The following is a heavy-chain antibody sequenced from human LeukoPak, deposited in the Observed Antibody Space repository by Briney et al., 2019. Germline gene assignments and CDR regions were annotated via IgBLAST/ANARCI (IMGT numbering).Heavy chain of an antibody. CDR3: AKDKMELPYYFDY. CDR2: ISGSGGST. V-gene: IGHV3-23*01. D-gene: IGHD1-7*01. J-gene: IGHJ4*02. Sequence: GGSLRLSCAASGFTVSSNYMSWVRQAPGKGLEWVSAISGSGGSTYYADSVKGRFTISRDNSKNTLYLQMNSLRAEDTAVYYCAKDKMELPYYFDYWGQGILVTVSS. CDR1: GFTVSSNY.